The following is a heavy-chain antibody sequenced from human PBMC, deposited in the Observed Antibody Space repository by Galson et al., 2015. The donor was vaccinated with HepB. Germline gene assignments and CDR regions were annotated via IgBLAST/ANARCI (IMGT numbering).Heavy chain of an antibody. CDR1: GGTFSSYA. Sequence: SVKVSCKASGGTFSSYAISWVRQAPGQGLEWMGIINPSGGSTSYAQKFQGRVTMTRDTSTSTVYMELSSLRSEDTAVYYCARDVGDWITFDYWGQGTLVTVSS. D-gene: IGHD1-26*01. CDR3: ARDVGDWITFDY. V-gene: IGHV1-46*01. CDR2: INPSGGST. J-gene: IGHJ4*02.